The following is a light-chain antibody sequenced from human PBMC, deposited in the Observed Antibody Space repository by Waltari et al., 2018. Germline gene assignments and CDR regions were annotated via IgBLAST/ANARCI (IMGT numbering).Light chain of an antibody. Sequence: IVMTQSPSSLSASVGDRVTITCRASPGINSALAWYQQKPGKAPKLLIYDASSLESGVPSRFSGSGYGTDFTLTISSLQPEDFATYYCQQFKSFLITFGQGTRLEIK. V-gene: IGKV1-13*02. CDR3: QQFKSFLIT. CDR1: PGINSA. CDR2: DAS. J-gene: IGKJ5*01.